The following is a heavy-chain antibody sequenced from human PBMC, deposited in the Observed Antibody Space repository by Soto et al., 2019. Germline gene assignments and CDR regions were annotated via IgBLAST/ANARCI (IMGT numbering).Heavy chain of an antibody. D-gene: IGHD6-13*01. V-gene: IGHV3-30*18. Sequence: PGGSLRLSCAASGFTFSSYGMHWVRQAPGKGLEWVAVISYDGSNKYYADSVKGRFTISRDNSKNTLYLQMNSLRAEDTAVYYCAKSEQQLARPDYYYYYGMDVWGQGTTVTVSS. J-gene: IGHJ6*02. CDR3: AKSEQQLARPDYYYYYGMDV. CDR1: GFTFSSYG. CDR2: ISYDGSNK.